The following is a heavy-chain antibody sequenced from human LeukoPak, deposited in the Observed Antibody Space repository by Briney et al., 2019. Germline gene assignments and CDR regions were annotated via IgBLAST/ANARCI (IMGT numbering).Heavy chain of an antibody. CDR3: ARPAPYGDYVGYFDL. Sequence: SETLSLTCTVSGGSISSYYWSWIRQPPGKGLEWIGYIYYSGSTNYNPSLKSRVTISVDTSKNQFSPKLSSVTAADTAVYYCARPAPYGDYVGYFDLWGRGTLVTVSS. CDR2: IYYSGST. D-gene: IGHD4-17*01. J-gene: IGHJ2*01. CDR1: GGSISSYY. V-gene: IGHV4-59*08.